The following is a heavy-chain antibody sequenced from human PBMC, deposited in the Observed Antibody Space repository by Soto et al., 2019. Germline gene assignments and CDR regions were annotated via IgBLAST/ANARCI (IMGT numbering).Heavy chain of an antibody. CDR1: SGPSSSHN. CDR2: VYNTGGT. V-gene: IGHV4-59*08. Sequence: QVQLQQSGPGLVKPSETLSLTCTVSSGPSSSHNWGWIRQSPGRGLEWIGYVYNTGGTSYNPSLTRRVSXSADTSPNHISLTLSFVAAADTAVYYCVRQGTGRLPGPVDVWGQGTTVSVSS. D-gene: IGHD3-10*01. J-gene: IGHJ6*02. CDR3: VRQGTGRLPGPVDV.